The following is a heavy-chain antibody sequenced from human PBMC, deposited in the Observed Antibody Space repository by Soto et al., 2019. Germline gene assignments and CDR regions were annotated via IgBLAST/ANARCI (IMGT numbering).Heavy chain of an antibody. J-gene: IGHJ4*02. D-gene: IGHD6-19*01. V-gene: IGHV4-59*08. CDR2: IYYSGST. CDR1: GGSISSYY. Sequence: PSETLSLTCTVSGGSISSYYWSWIRQPPGKGLEWIGYIYYSGSTNYNPSLKSRVTISVDTSKNQFSLKLSSVTAADTSVYYCARLDSSGCPGDYWGQGTLVTVFS. CDR3: ARLDSSGCPGDY.